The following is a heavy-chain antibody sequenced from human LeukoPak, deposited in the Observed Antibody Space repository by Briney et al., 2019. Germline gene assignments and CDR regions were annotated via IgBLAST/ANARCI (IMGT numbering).Heavy chain of an antibody. CDR2: IWYDGSNI. CDR3: ARGPLRSYYDFWSGYTDFDY. Sequence: GRSLRLSCAASGFTFSSYGMHWVRQAPGKGLEWVALIWYDGSNIYYADSVKGRFTISRDNSKNTLYLQMNSLRAEDTAVYYCARGPLRSYYDFWSGYTDFDYWGQGTLVTVSS. V-gene: IGHV3-33*01. D-gene: IGHD3-3*01. CDR1: GFTFSSYG. J-gene: IGHJ4*02.